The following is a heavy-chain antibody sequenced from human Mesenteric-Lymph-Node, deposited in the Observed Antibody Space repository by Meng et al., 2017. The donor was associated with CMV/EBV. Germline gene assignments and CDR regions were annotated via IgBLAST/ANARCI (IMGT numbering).Heavy chain of an antibody. CDR3: ARDWARMLVGLTAGL. V-gene: IGHV1-2*06. J-gene: IGHJ4*02. CDR2: INPNTGNT. D-gene: IGHD1-26*01. CDR1: GYTFTDYY. Sequence: QVQPVQSRTEVKMPGPSARVPCEASGYTFTDYYIYWMRQAPRQGLEWMGRINPNTGNTNYAEKFQSRVTMTRDTSISTVYMELSSLRSDDTAVYYCARDWARMLVGLTAGLWGQGTLVTVSS.